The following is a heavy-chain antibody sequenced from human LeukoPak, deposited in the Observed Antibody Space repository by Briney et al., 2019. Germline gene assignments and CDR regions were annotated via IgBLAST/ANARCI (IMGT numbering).Heavy chain of an antibody. V-gene: IGHV4-39*01. CDR2: IYYSGST. D-gene: IGHD4/OR15-4a*01. CDR3: ARQPPFFGDYGGY. CDR1: GGSISSRNYY. Sequence: SETLSLTCTVSGGSISSRNYYWGWIRQSPGKGLEWTGSIYYSGSTYYKSSLKSRVTISADTSRNQFSLRLTSVTATDTAVYYCARQPPFFGDYGGYWGQGALVTVSS. J-gene: IGHJ4*02.